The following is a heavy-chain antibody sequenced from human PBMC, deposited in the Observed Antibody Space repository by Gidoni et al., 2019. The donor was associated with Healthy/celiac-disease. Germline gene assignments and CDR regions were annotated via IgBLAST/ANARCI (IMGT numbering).Heavy chain of an antibody. V-gene: IGHV4-39*07. D-gene: IGHD6-13*01. CDR1: GGSISSSSYY. J-gene: IGHJ4*02. Sequence: QLQLQESGPGLVKPSETLSLTCTVSGGSISSSSYYWGWIRQPPGKGLEWIGSIYYSGSTYYNPSLKSRVTISGDTSKNQFSLKLSSVTAADTAVYYCARWGIAAAGPSFDYWGQGTLVTVSS. CDR3: ARWGIAAAGPSFDY. CDR2: IYYSGST.